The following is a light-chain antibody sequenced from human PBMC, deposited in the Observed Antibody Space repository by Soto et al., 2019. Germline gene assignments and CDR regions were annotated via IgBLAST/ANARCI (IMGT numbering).Light chain of an antibody. V-gene: IGLV2-8*01. CDR1: SSDVGGHNY. CDR3: SSDASSNSLG. CDR2: EVS. J-gene: IGLJ2*01. Sequence: QSALTQPPSASGSPGQSVTISCTGTSSDVGGHNYVSWYQQYPGKAPKLMIYEVSKRPSGVPDRFSGSKSGNTASLTVSGLQAEDDAAYYCSSDASSNSLGFGGGTQLTFL.